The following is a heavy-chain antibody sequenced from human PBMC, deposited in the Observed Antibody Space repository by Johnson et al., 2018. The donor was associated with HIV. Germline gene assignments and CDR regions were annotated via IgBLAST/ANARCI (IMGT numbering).Heavy chain of an antibody. CDR3: TTMSALWFGDLHVFGDGFDI. CDR1: GFTFSSYA. CDR2: IKSKTDGGTT. Sequence: VQLVESGGGLVQPGESLRLSCEASGFTFSSYAMHWVRQAPGKGLEWVGRIKSKTDGGTTDYAAPVKGRFTISRDDSKNTLYLQMNGLKTEDTAVYYCTTMSALWFGDLHVFGDGFDIWGQGTMVTVSS. J-gene: IGHJ3*02. V-gene: IGHV3-15*01. D-gene: IGHD3-10*01.